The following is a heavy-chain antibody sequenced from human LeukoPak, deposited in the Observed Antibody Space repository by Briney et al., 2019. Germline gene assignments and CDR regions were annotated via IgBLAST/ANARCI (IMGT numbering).Heavy chain of an antibody. CDR2: ISTSGSAM. V-gene: IGHV3-48*02. J-gene: IGHJ4*02. Sequence: GGSLRLSCAASGFTFSRYTMNWVRQAPGKGLEWVSHISTSGSAMYYADSVKGRFIISRDNAKDSLYLQMNSLRDEDTAVYYCASSGSYRFDYWGQGTLVTVSS. CDR1: GFTFSRYT. D-gene: IGHD1-26*01. CDR3: ASSGSYRFDY.